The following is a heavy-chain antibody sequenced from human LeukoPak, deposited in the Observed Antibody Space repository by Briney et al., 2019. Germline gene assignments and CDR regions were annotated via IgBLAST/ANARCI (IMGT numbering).Heavy chain of an antibody. CDR2: IRYDGSNK. Sequence: PGGSLRLSCAASGFTFSSYGMHWVRQAPGKGLEWVAFIRYDGSNKYYADSVKGRFTISRDNSKNTLYLQMNSLRAEDTAVYYCARDVVGDYEDAFDIWGQGTMVTVSS. D-gene: IGHD4-17*01. J-gene: IGHJ3*02. CDR3: ARDVVGDYEDAFDI. V-gene: IGHV3-30*02. CDR1: GFTFSSYG.